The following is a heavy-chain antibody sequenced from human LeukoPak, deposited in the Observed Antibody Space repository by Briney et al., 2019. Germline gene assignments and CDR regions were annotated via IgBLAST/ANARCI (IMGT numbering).Heavy chain of an antibody. CDR2: IRYDANNE. CDR1: GFLYSNYG. V-gene: IGHV3-30*02. Sequence: GGSLRLSCRTSGFLYSNYGFHWVRQAPGKGLEWVAFIRYDANNEYYAASVKGRFTISRHNSESTLYLQMNSLRPEDTAVYYCAALLGTATTYDSWGQGARVTVSS. J-gene: IGHJ4*02. CDR3: AALLGTATTYDS. D-gene: IGHD2-21*02.